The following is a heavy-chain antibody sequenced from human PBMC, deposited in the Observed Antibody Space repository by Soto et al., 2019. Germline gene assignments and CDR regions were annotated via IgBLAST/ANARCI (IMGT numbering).Heavy chain of an antibody. D-gene: IGHD6-19*01. CDR2: IIPIFGTA. Sequence: QVQLVQSGAEVKKPGSSVKVSCKASGGTFSSDTISWVRQAPGQGLEWMGGIIPIFGTANYAQKFQGSVTITADETTSTAYMELSSLRSEDTAVYYCARDSLSMCIAVDSYYYGMDVWGQGTTVTVSS. J-gene: IGHJ6*02. CDR3: ARDSLSMCIAVDSYYYGMDV. V-gene: IGHV1-69*01. CDR1: GGTFSSDT.